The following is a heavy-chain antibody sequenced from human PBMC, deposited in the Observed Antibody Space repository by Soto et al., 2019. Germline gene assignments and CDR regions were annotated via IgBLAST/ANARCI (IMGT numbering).Heavy chain of an antibody. CDR2: MNPNSGNT. CDR1: GYTFTSYD. D-gene: IGHD5-18*01. V-gene: IGHV1-8*01. CDR3: ARQTYVDTAMVRGMDV. J-gene: IGHJ6*02. Sequence: QVQLVQSGAEVKKPGASVKVSCKASGYTFTSYDINWVRQATGQGLEWMGWMNPNSGNTGYAQKFQGRVIMTRNTSISTAYMELSSLRSEDTAVYYCARQTYVDTAMVRGMDVWGQGTTVTVSS.